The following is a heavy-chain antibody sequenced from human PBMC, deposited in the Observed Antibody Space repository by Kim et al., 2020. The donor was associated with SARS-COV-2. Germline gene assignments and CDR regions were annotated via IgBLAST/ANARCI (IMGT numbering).Heavy chain of an antibody. CDR1: GFTFSGYA. J-gene: IGHJ4*02. Sequence: GGSLRLSCAASGFTFSGYAMSWVRQAPGKGLEWVSYISGSGGTTYYADSVKGRFTISRDNSKNTLYLQMNSLRAEDTAVYYCAKVGSGGDCYYWGQGTLVTVSS. CDR3: AKVGSGGDCYY. V-gene: IGHV3-23*01. CDR2: ISGSGGTT. D-gene: IGHD2-21*02.